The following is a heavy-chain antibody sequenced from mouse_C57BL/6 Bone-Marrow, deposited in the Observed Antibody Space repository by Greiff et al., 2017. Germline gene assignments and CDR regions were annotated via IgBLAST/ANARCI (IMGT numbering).Heavy chain of an antibody. V-gene: IGHV5-6*01. Sequence: EVQLVESGGDLVKPGGSLKLSCAASGFTFSSYGMSWVRQTPDKRLEWVATISSGGSYTYYPDSVKGRFTISRDNAKNTLYLQMSRLKSEDTAMYYCARQEYYGWYFDVWGTGTTVTVSS. CDR3: ARQEYYGWYFDV. CDR2: ISSGGSYT. J-gene: IGHJ1*03. CDR1: GFTFSSYG. D-gene: IGHD1-1*01.